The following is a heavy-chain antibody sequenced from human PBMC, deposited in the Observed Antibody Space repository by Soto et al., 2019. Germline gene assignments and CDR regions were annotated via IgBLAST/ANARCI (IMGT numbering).Heavy chain of an antibody. CDR2: IYYSGST. CDR1: GGSISSYY. V-gene: IGHV4-59*01. J-gene: IGHJ3*01. Sequence: SETLSLTCTVSGGSISSYYWSWIRQPPGKGLKWIGYIYYSGSTNYIPSLKSRVTISVDTSKNQFSLKLTSVTAADTAVYYCARRYGSAFDFWGQGTMVTVSS. D-gene: IGHD3-10*01. CDR3: ARRYGSAFDF.